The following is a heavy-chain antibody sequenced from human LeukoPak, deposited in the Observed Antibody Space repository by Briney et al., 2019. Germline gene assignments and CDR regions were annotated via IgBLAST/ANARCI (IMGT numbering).Heavy chain of an antibody. D-gene: IGHD3-10*01. CDR3: AKGQWFGELIT. CDR2: ISGSGGST. V-gene: IGHV3-23*01. Sequence: GGSLRLSCAASGFTFSSYAMSWVRQAPGKGLEWVSAISGSGGSTYYADSVKGRFTISRDNSKNTLYLQMNSLRAEDTAAYYCAKGQWFGELITWGQGTLVTVSS. J-gene: IGHJ5*02. CDR1: GFTFSSYA.